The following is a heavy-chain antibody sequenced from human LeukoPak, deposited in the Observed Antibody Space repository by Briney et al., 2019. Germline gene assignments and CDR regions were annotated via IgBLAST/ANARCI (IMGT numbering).Heavy chain of an antibody. CDR2: INPDESDT. D-gene: IGHD2-2*01. V-gene: IGHV3-74*01. CDR3: AKDEVVPSYYYIDV. Sequence: GGSLRLSCAASGFTFSSYWMHWVRQVPGKGLVWVSRINPDESDTTSADSVKGRFTISRDSSKNTLYLQMNSLRAEDTAVYYCAKDEVVPSYYYIDVWGKGTTVTVSS. J-gene: IGHJ6*03. CDR1: GFTFSSYW.